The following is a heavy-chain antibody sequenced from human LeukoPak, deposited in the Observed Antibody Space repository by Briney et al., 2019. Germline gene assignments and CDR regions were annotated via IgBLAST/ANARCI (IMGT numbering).Heavy chain of an antibody. CDR3: AENFDWLLSPYYYYGMDV. CDR2: ISWNSGSI. J-gene: IGHJ6*02. CDR1: GFTFDDYA. Sequence: PGGSLRLSCAASGFTFDDYAMHWVRQAPGKGLEWVSGISWNSGSIGYADSVKGRFTISRDNAKNSLYLQMNSLRAEDTALYYCAENFDWLLSPYYYYGMDVWGQGTTVTVSS. D-gene: IGHD3-9*01. V-gene: IGHV3-9*01.